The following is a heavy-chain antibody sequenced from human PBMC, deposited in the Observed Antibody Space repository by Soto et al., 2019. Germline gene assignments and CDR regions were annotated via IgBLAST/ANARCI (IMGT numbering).Heavy chain of an antibody. J-gene: IGHJ5*02. Sequence: ASVKVSCKASGYTFTSYAMHWVRQAPGQRLEWMGWINAGNGNTKYSQKFQGRVTITRDTSASTAYMELSSLRSEDTAVYYCAREWEYYDSSGYYNWFDPWGQGTLVTVSS. CDR2: INAGNGNT. CDR1: GYTFTSYA. CDR3: AREWEYYDSSGYYNWFDP. D-gene: IGHD3-22*01. V-gene: IGHV1-3*01.